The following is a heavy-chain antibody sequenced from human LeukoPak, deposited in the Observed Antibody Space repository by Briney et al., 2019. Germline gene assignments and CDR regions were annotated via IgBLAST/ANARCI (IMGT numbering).Heavy chain of an antibody. CDR2: IIPIFGTA. Sequence: SVTVSCKASGGTFSSYAISWVRQAPGQGLEWMGGIIPIFGTANYAQKFQGRVTLTTDESTSTDYMELSSLKSEDTAVYYCAVSWYDRDYYYYYRYVWRKGTTVTVFS. CDR1: GGTFSSYA. D-gene: IGHD6-13*01. CDR3: AVSWYDRDYYYYYRYV. J-gene: IGHJ6*03. V-gene: IGHV1-69*05.